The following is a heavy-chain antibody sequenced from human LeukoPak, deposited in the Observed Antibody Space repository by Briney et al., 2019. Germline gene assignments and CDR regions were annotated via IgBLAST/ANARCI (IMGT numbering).Heavy chain of an antibody. CDR1: GFTFSSYW. V-gene: IGHV3-74*01. J-gene: IGHJ1*01. CDR3: ARVAPEDRRPITEYFQH. Sequence: GSLRLSYAASGFTFSSYWMHWVRQAPGKGLVWVSRINSDGSSTSYADSVKGRFTISRDNAKNTLYLQMNSLRAEDTAVYYCARVAPEDRRPITEYFQHWGQGTLVTVSS. D-gene: IGHD1-14*01. CDR2: INSDGSST.